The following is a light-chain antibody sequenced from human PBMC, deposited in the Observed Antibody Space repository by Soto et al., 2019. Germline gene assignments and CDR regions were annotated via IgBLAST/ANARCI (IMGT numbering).Light chain of an antibody. CDR3: QQSGRP. CDR2: GAS. J-gene: IGKJ1*01. Sequence: EMVLTQSHGTLSLAQGYRAPLSCRASQSLTSDYLAWYQQKPGQTPRLLIHGASSRATGIPDRFSGSGSGTDFTLTISRLEPEDSAVYYCQQSGRPFGQGTKVDIK. V-gene: IGKV3-20*01. CDR1: QSLTSDY.